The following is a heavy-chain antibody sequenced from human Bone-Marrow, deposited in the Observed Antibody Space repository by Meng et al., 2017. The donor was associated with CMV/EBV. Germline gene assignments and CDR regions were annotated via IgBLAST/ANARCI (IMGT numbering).Heavy chain of an antibody. V-gene: IGHV1-2*02. CDR2: INPNSGGT. Sequence: ASVKVSCKASGYTFTGYFMHWIRQAPGQGLEWMGWINPNSGGTKSAQKFQGRVTMTRDTSINTAYMEFHSLRSDDTAVYYCARVAYCVGAACSTLNYFDPWGQGTRVTVSS. CDR3: ARVAYCVGAACSTLNYFDP. J-gene: IGHJ5*02. D-gene: IGHD2-21*01. CDR1: GYTFTGYF.